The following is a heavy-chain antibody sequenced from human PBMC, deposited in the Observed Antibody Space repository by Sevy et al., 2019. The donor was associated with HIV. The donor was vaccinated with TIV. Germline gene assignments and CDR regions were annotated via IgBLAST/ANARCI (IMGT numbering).Heavy chain of an antibody. J-gene: IGHJ3*02. CDR3: ARAYSSSSAFDI. D-gene: IGHD6-6*01. CDR2: IKQDGNEK. Sequence: GGSLRLSCAGSGFTFSGYWMSWVRQAPGKGLEWVANIKQDGNEKYYVDSVKGRFTISRDNAKSSLYLQMNSLRAEDTAVYYCARAYSSSSAFDIWGQGTMVTVSS. V-gene: IGHV3-7*04. CDR1: GFTFSGYW.